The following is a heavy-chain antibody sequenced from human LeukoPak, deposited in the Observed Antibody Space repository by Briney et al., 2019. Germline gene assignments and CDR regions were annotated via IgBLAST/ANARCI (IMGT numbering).Heavy chain of an antibody. D-gene: IGHD2-15*01. J-gene: IGHJ4*02. CDR3: ARDYCSGGSCSGSFY. V-gene: IGHV7-4-1*02. CDR2: INTNTGNP. Sequence: ALVKVSCKASGYTFTSYAMNWVRQAPGQGLEWMGWINTNTGNPTYAQGFTGRFVFSLDTSVSTAYLQISSLKAEDTAVYYCARDYCSGGSCSGSFYWGQGTLVTVSS. CDR1: GYTFTSYA.